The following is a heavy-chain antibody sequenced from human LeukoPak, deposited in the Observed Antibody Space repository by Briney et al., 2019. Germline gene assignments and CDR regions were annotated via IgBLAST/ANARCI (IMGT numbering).Heavy chain of an antibody. Sequence: SVKVSCKASGGTFSSYAISWVRQAPGQGLEWMGGIIPIFGTANYAQKFQGRVTITTDESTSTAYMELSRLRSDDTAVYYCAREWWEAAAGPPLLYYFDYWGRGTLVTVSS. CDR3: AREWWEAAAGPPLLYYFDY. V-gene: IGHV1-69*05. CDR1: GGTFSSYA. D-gene: IGHD6-13*01. J-gene: IGHJ4*02. CDR2: IIPIFGTA.